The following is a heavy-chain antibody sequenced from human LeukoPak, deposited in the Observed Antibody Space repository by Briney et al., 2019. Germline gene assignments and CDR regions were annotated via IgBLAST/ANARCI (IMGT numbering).Heavy chain of an antibody. D-gene: IGHD3-9*01. CDR1: GYTFTSYG. Sequence: ASVKVSCKASGYTFTSYGISWVRQAPGQGLEWMGWISAYNGNTNYAQKLKGRVTMNTDTSTSTAYMELRSLRSDDTAVYYCARGYDILTGTGWFDPWGQGTLVTVSS. CDR3: ARGYDILTGTGWFDP. J-gene: IGHJ5*02. V-gene: IGHV1-18*01. CDR2: ISAYNGNT.